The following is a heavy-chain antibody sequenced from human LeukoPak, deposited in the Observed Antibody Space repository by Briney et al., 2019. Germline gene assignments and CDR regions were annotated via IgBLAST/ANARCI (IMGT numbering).Heavy chain of an antibody. D-gene: IGHD3-16*01. CDR3: AAHARLGDSRLDY. CDR1: GGTSSSYT. J-gene: IGHJ4*02. CDR2: IIPILGIA. Sequence: ASVKVSCKASGGTSSSYTISWVRQAPGQGLEWMGRIIPILGIANYAQKFQGRVTITADKSTSTAYMELSSLRSEDTAVYYCAAHARLGDSRLDYWGQGTLVTVSS. V-gene: IGHV1-69*02.